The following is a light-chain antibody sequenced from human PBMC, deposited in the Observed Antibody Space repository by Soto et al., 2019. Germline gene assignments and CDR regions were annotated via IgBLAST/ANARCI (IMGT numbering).Light chain of an antibody. CDR2: EVS. CDR1: SSDVGGYNY. J-gene: IGLJ2*01. Sequence: QPVLTQPASVSGSPGQSITISCTGTSSDVGGYNYVSWYQQHPGKAPQLMIYEVSNRPSGVSSRFSGSKSGNTASLTISGLQAEDEADYYCSSWTGSGRVFGGGTKLTVL. V-gene: IGLV2-14*01. CDR3: SSWTGSGRV.